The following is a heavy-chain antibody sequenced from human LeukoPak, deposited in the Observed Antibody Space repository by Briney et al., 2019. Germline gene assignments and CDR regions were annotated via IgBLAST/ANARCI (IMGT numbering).Heavy chain of an antibody. V-gene: IGHV3-74*01. CDR1: GFTFSTYW. D-gene: IGHD3-16*01. CDR2: INSDGSDA. Sequence: QPGGSLRLSYAASGFTFSTYWMHWVRQAPGKGLVWVSRINSDGSDASYADSVKGRFTISRDNAKNTLYLQMNSLRAEDTAVYYCAREFYLHSDNYDSGNWGQGTLVTVSS. J-gene: IGHJ4*02. CDR3: AREFYLHSDNYDSGN.